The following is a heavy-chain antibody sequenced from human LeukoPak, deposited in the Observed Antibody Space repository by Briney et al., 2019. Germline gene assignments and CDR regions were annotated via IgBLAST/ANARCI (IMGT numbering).Heavy chain of an antibody. CDR2: ISPYYGNI. Sequence: ASVKVSCKTSGYTFSNYDITWVRQAPGQGLEWMGWISPYYGNINYAQNIQGRVTMTTDTSTSTAYMELRSLTFEDTAVYYCARLISLTTPPYLYYDLEVWGQRATVIASS. J-gene: IGHJ6*01. CDR1: GYTFSNYD. CDR3: ARLISLTTPPYLYYDLEV. V-gene: IGHV1-18*01. D-gene: IGHD1-1*01.